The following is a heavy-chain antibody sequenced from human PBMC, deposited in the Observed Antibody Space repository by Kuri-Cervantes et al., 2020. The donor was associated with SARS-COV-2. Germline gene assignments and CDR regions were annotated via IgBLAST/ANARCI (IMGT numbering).Heavy chain of an antibody. Sequence: SETLSLTCAVYGGSFSGYYWSWIRQSPGKGLEWIGSIYYSGSTNYNPSLKSRVTVSVDTSKNQFSLKLSSVTAADTAVYYCARRAAAGRSGAFDIWGQGTMVTVSS. D-gene: IGHD6-13*01. CDR1: GGSFSGYY. V-gene: IGHV4-34*01. CDR3: ARRAAAGRSGAFDI. CDR2: IYYSGST. J-gene: IGHJ3*02.